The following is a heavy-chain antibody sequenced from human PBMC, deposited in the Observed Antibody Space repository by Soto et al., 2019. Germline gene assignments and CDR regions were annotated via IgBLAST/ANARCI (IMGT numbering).Heavy chain of an antibody. CDR2: MNPNSGNT. Sequence: QVQLVQSGAEVKKPGASVKVSCKASGYTFTSYDINWVRQATGQGLEYLGWMNPNSGNTGYVQKFQGRVTMTRDTSISTAYMELSSLRSADTAVYYCARGIKYGDYSRLFDPWGQGTLVTVSS. CDR3: ARGIKYGDYSRLFDP. J-gene: IGHJ5*02. D-gene: IGHD4-17*01. V-gene: IGHV1-8*01. CDR1: GYTFTSYD.